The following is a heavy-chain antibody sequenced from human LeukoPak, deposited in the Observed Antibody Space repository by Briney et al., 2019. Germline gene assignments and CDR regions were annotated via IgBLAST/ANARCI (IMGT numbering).Heavy chain of an antibody. V-gene: IGHV3-30*02. J-gene: IGHJ3*02. CDR1: GFTFSSYG. CDR2: IRYDGSNK. CDR3: AKSLGGTIFGVVIIRREDAFDI. D-gene: IGHD3-3*01. Sequence: GGSLRLSCAASGFTFSSYGMHWVRQAPGKGLEWVAFIRYDGSNKYYSDSVKGRFTISRDNSKNTLYLQMNSLRAEDTAVYYCAKSLGGTIFGVVIIRREDAFDIWGQGTMVTVSS.